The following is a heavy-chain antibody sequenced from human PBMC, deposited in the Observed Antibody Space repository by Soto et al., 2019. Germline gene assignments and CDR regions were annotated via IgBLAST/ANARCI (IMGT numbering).Heavy chain of an antibody. CDR1: GYTFTNYG. J-gene: IGHJ6*03. CDR3: ARLYCSGGNCRYYYYYYVDV. Sequence: ASVKVSCKASGYTFTNYGIVWVRQAPGQGLEWMGWINPYNGNTNYAQKLQGRVTMTTDTSTSTAYMELRSLRSDDTAVYYCARLYCSGGNCRYYYYYYVDVWGKGTTVTVSS. CDR2: INPYNGNT. V-gene: IGHV1-18*01. D-gene: IGHD2-15*01.